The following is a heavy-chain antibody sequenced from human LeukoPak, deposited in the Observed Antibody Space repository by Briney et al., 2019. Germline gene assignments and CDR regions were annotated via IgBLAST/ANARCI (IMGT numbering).Heavy chain of an antibody. CDR3: ARVQGITGTTGAFDI. D-gene: IGHD1-7*01. CDR2: ISSGSTYI. V-gene: IGHV3-21*01. J-gene: IGHJ3*02. Sequence: GGSLRLSCAASEFTFSTYSMNWVRQAPGKGLEWVSSISSGSTYIYYADSVKGRFTISRDNAKNSLYLQMNSLRAEDTAVYYCARVQGITGTTGAFDIWGQGTMVTVSS. CDR1: EFTFSTYS.